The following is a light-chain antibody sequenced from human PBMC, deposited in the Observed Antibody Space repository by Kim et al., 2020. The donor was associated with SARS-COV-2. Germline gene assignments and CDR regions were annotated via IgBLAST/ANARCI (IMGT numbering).Light chain of an antibody. J-gene: IGLJ3*02. V-gene: IGLV6-57*01. CDR1: RGSIANNH. CDR2: EDN. CDR3: QSYDSSNRGV. Sequence: TVTLSVTLSRGSIANNHVQWYQQRPGSSPTSVIYEDNRRPSGVPDRFSGSIDSSSNSASLTISGLKTEDEADYYCQSYDSSNRGVFGGGTQLTVL.